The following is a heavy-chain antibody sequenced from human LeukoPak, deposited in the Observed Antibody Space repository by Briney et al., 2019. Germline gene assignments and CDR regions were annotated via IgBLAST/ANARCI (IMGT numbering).Heavy chain of an antibody. V-gene: IGHV3-33*05. D-gene: IGHD5-18*01. J-gene: IGHJ4*02. CDR3: ARDRGYTYGHPLDY. Sequence: PGGSLRLSCAASGFIFGNYAMHWVRQPPGKGLEWVSLIQRDGSDQYYADSVRGRFTISRDNSKNTLYLQMNSLRAEDTAVYYCARDRGYTYGHPLDYWGQGTLVTVSS. CDR1: GFIFGNYA. CDR2: IQRDGSDQ.